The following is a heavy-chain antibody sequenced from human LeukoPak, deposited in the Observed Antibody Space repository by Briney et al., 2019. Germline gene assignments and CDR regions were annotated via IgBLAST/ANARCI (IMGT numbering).Heavy chain of an antibody. CDR1: GFTVSSHY. Sequence: PGGSLRLSCAASGFTVSSHYMSWVRQAPGKGLEWVSVIYSGGGTYYADSVKGRFTISRDNSKNTLYLQMNSLRAEDTAVYYCAKGGEWTSSEVGSDPWGQGTLVTVSS. D-gene: IGHD3-3*01. J-gene: IGHJ5*02. CDR2: IYSGGGT. CDR3: AKGGEWTSSEVGSDP. V-gene: IGHV3-66*01.